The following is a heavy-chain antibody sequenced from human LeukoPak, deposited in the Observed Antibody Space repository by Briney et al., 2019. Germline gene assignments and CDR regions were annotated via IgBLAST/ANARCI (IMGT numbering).Heavy chain of an antibody. CDR2: INPSGGST. Sequence: GASVKVSCKASGYTFTSYYMHWVRQAPGQGLEWMGIINPSGGSTSYAQKFQGRVTMTRDTSTSTVYMELSSLRSEDTAVYYCARETYYDILTGYSPPDYWGQGTLVTVSS. J-gene: IGHJ4*02. V-gene: IGHV1-46*01. D-gene: IGHD3-9*01. CDR3: ARETYYDILTGYSPPDY. CDR1: GYTFTSYY.